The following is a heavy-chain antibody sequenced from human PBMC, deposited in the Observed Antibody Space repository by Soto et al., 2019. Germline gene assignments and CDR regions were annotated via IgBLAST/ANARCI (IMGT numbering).Heavy chain of an antibody. CDR3: ARVPGQLGDAFDI. V-gene: IGHV3-53*01. CDR2: IYSGGST. Sequence: GGSLRLSCAASGFTVSSNYMSWVRQAPGKGLEWVSVIYSGGSTYYADSVKGRFTISRDNSKNTLYLQMNSLRAEDTAVYYCARVPGQLGDAFDIWGQGTMVTVSS. CDR1: GFTVSSNY. J-gene: IGHJ3*02. D-gene: IGHD6-6*01.